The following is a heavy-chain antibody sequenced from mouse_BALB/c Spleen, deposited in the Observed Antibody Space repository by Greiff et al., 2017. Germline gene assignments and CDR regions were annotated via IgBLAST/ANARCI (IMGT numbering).Heavy chain of an antibody. V-gene: IGHV5-6-5*01. J-gene: IGHJ4*01. D-gene: IGHD2-1*01. CDR1: GFTFSSYA. CDR3: AREGIGKYGGYYAMDY. Sequence: EVKLMESGGGLVKPGGSLKLSCAASGFTFSSYAMSWVRQTPEKRLEWVASISSGGSTYYPDSVKGRFTISRDNARNILYLQMSSLRSEDTAMYYCAREGIGKYGGYYAMDYWGQGTSVTVSS. CDR2: ISSGGST.